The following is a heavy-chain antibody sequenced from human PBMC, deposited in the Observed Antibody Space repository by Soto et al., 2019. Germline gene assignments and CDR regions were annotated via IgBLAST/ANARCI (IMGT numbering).Heavy chain of an antibody. Sequence: ASVKVSCKASGYTFTSYDINWVRQATGQGLEWMGWMNPNSGNTGYAQKFQGRVTMTRNTSISTAYMELSSLRSEDTAVYYCARGPPYIVVVPAASFSYYYYGMDVWGQGTTVTVSS. V-gene: IGHV1-8*01. D-gene: IGHD2-2*01. J-gene: IGHJ6*02. CDR3: ARGPPYIVVVPAASFSYYYYGMDV. CDR2: MNPNSGNT. CDR1: GYTFTSYD.